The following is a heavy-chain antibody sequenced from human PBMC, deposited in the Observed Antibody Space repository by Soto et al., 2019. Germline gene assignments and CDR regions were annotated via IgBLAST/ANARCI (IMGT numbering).Heavy chain of an antibody. CDR2: ISSTTNYI. Sequence: GGSLRLSCATSGFNFKNYGMSWVRQAPGKGLEWVSSISSTTNYIYYADSMKGRFTVSRDNAKNSVYLEMNSLSAEDTAVYYCARESEDLTSNFDYWGQGTLVTVSS. CDR1: GFNFKNYG. CDR3: ARESEDLTSNFDY. V-gene: IGHV3-21*01. J-gene: IGHJ4*02.